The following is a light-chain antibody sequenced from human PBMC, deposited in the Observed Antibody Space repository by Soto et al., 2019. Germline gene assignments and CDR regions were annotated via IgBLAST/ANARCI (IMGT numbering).Light chain of an antibody. CDR2: NVS. J-gene: IGLJ1*01. CDR3: SSYTSSSTRDV. CDR1: SSDVGGYNY. Sequence: QSVLTQPASVSGSPGQSITISCTGTSSDVGGYNYVSWYQQHPGKAPKLMIYNVSTRPSGVSNRFSGSKSGNTASLTISGLQAEDEADYYCSSYTSSSTRDVFGTGTKLTVL. V-gene: IGLV2-14*01.